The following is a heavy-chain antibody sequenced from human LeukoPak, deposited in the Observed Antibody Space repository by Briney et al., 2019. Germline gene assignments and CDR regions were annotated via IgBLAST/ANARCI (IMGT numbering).Heavy chain of an antibody. CDR3: ARETYSTSWVFDY. J-gene: IGHJ4*02. D-gene: IGHD2-2*01. CDR1: GFAFSTYT. V-gene: IGHV3-64*01. Sequence: PGGSLRLSCAASGFAFSTYTMHWVRQAPGKGLEHISAINTYGDHTYYANSVKGRFTISRDNSKNTLYLQMGSLRPEDMAVYYCARETYSTSWVFDYWGQGTPVTVSS. CDR2: INTYGDHT.